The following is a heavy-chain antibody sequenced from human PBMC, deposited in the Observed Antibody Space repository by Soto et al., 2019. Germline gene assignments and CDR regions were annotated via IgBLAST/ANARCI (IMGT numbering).Heavy chain of an antibody. D-gene: IGHD2-2*01. J-gene: IGHJ4*02. CDR1: GFTFSSYG. V-gene: IGHV3-30*18. CDR3: AEEISVAAADYYFDY. Sequence: GGSLRLSCAASGFTFSSYGMHWVRQAPGKGLEWVAVISYDGGNKYYADSVKGRFTISRDNSKNTLYLQMNSLRAEDTAVYYCAEEISVAAADYYFDYWGQGTLVAVSS. CDR2: ISYDGGNK.